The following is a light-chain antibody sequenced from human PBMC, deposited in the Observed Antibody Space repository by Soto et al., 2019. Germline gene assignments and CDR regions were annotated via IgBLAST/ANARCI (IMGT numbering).Light chain of an antibody. CDR2: GAS. V-gene: IGKV3-20*01. CDR3: QQYGTSPVT. Sequence: EIVLTQSPGTLSLSPGERATLSCRASQSVGSALAWYQQKPGQAHSLLIYGASSRATGIPDRFSGSGSGTDFILTISRLEPEDFAVYYCQQYGTSPVTFGQGTNVEIK. CDR1: QSVGSA. J-gene: IGKJ1*01.